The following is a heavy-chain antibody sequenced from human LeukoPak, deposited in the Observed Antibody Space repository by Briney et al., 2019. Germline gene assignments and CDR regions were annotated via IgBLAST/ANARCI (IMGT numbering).Heavy chain of an antibody. V-gene: IGHV3-21*04. D-gene: IGHD1-26*01. Sequence: GGSLRLSCAASAFSLNAYNMNWVRQAPGKGLEWVSSISYTGTYIYYADSVKGRFTISRDNAQNSLYLQMNSLRAEDTAIYYCVRDRGTYRPIDYWGQGTLVTVPS. CDR1: AFSLNAYN. CDR3: VRDRGTYRPIDY. J-gene: IGHJ4*02. CDR2: ISYTGTYI.